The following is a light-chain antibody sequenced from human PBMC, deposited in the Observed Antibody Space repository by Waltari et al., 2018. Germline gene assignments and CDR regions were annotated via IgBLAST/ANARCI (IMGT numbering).Light chain of an antibody. V-gene: IGKV3-11*01. Sequence: EIVLTQSPATLSLSPGERATLSCSASQSVSSYLAWYQQKPGPAPRLLIYYASNRATGIPARFSGSGSGTDFTLTISSLEPEDFAVYYCQQRSNWPLTFGGGTKVEIK. CDR3: QQRSNWPLT. CDR2: YAS. J-gene: IGKJ4*01. CDR1: QSVSSY.